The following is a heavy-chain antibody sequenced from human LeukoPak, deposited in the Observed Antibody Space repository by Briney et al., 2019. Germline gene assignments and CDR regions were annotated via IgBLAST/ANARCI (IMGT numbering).Heavy chain of an antibody. CDR3: ARVITVYNDYEEVAEYFQH. Sequence: GGSLRLSCAASGFTFSRYWMSWVRQAPGKGLEWVANIKEDGSDKYYVDSVKGRFTISRDNSKNSLYLQMNSLRAEDTAVYHCARVITVYNDYEEVAEYFQHWGQGTLVIVSS. CDR1: GFTFSRYW. CDR2: IKEDGSDK. V-gene: IGHV3-7*01. D-gene: IGHD4-17*01. J-gene: IGHJ1*01.